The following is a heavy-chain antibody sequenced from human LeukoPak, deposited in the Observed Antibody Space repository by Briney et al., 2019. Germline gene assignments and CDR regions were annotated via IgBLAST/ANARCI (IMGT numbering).Heavy chain of an antibody. V-gene: IGHV4-34*01. CDR1: GGSFSGYY. D-gene: IGHD1-26*01. Sequence: SETLSLTCAVYGGSFSGYYWSWIRQPPGKGLEWIGEINHSGSTNYNPSLKSRVTISVDTSKNQFSLKLSSVTAADTAVYYYARVGRYSGSHFDYWGQGTLVTVSS. CDR3: ARVGRYSGSHFDY. J-gene: IGHJ4*02. CDR2: INHSGST.